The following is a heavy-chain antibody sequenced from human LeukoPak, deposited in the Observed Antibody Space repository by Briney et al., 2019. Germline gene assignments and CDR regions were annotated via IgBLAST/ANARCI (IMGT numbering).Heavy chain of an antibody. V-gene: IGHV4-39*01. CDR1: GGSISSSSYY. CDR2: IYYSGST. J-gene: IGHJ5*02. CDR3: ARHYMVRGVIRRGGWFDP. D-gene: IGHD3-10*01. Sequence: SETLSLTCTVFGGSISSSSYYWGWIRQPPGKGLEWIGSIYYSGSTYYNPSLKSRVTISVDTSKNQFSLKLSSVTAADTAVYYCARHYMVRGVIRRGGWFDPWGQGTLVTVSS.